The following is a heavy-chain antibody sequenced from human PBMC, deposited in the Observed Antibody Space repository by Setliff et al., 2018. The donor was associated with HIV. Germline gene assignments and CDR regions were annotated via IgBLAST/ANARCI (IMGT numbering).Heavy chain of an antibody. CDR2: TPNDGSYK. Sequence: GGSLRLSCAASNFTFSFYGMHWVRQAPGKGLEWVAFTPNDGSYKNYADSVKDRFTISRDNSKNTLYLQMDSLRAEDTAVYYCTKNLYSSRWSPLDYWGQGTLVTVSS. V-gene: IGHV3-30*02. J-gene: IGHJ4*02. CDR3: TKNLYSSRWSPLDY. CDR1: NFTFSFYG. D-gene: IGHD6-13*01.